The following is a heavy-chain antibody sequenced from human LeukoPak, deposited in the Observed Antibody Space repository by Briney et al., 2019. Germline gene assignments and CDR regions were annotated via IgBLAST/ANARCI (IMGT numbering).Heavy chain of an antibody. CDR1: GFTFSSYE. Sequence: PGGSLRLSCAASGFTFSSYEMNWVRQPPGKGLEWIEEINHSGSTNYNPSLKSRVTISVDMSKNQFSLKVYSVTAADTAVYYCARHAPREWFEEFPDVWGKGTTVTISS. V-gene: IGHV4-34*01. J-gene: IGHJ6*04. CDR2: INHSGST. D-gene: IGHD3-10*01. CDR3: ARHAPREWFEEFPDV.